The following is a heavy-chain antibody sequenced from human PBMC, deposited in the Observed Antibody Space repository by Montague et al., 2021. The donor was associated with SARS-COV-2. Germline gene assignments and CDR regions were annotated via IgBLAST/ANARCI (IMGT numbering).Heavy chain of an antibody. CDR2: IYYSGST. J-gene: IGHJ4*02. V-gene: IGHV4-39*07. CDR3: ARARPGYWGFVVLVAAHFDY. Sequence: SETLSLTCTVSGGSISSSSYYWGWIRQPPGKGLEWIGNIYYSGSTYYNPSLKSRVTISVDTSKNQFSLKLRSVTAADTAVYYCARARPGYWGFVVLVAAHFDYWGQGTLVTVSS. CDR1: GGSISSSSYY. D-gene: IGHD2-15*01.